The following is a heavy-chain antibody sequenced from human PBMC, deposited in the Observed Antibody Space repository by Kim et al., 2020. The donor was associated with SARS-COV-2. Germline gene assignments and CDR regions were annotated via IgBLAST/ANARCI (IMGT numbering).Heavy chain of an antibody. V-gene: IGHV4-31*02. D-gene: IGHD2-21*02. Sequence: YHPSLKSRVTISVDTSKNQFSLKLSSVTAADTAVYYCAGVRYGGNSVIDYWGQGTLVTVSS. CDR3: AGVRYGGNSVIDY. J-gene: IGHJ4*02.